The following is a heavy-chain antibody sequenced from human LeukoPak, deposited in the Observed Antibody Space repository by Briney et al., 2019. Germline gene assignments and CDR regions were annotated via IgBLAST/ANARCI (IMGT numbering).Heavy chain of an antibody. CDR2: IYTSGGT. Sequence: SETLSLTCTVSGGSISSYYWTWVRQPAGKGLEWIGRIYTSGGTNYNPSLKSRVTMSVDTSEKRFSLKLTSVTAADTAVYYCARAPSYNSARLDVWGQGTTVTVSS. CDR1: GGSISSYY. CDR3: ARAPSYNSARLDV. V-gene: IGHV4-4*07. D-gene: IGHD1-1*01. J-gene: IGHJ6*02.